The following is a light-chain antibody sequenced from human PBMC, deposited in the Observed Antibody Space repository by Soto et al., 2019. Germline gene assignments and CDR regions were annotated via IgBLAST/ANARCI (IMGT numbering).Light chain of an antibody. V-gene: IGLV2-14*01. Sequence: QSALTQPASVSGSPGQSITISCTGTSSDVGGYNYVSWYQQHPGKAPKLMIYEVSNRPSGIPDRFSGSKSGTSATLGITGLQTGDEADYYCGTWDNSLSAVVFGGGSKLTVL. CDR2: EVS. CDR1: SSDVGGYNY. CDR3: GTWDNSLSAVV. J-gene: IGLJ2*01.